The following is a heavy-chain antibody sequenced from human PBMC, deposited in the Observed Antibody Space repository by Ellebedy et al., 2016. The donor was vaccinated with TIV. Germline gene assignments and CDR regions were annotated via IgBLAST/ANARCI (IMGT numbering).Heavy chain of an antibody. CDR3: ARYELTGYYYGMDV. CDR1: GGSISTYY. V-gene: IGHV4-59*01. J-gene: IGHJ6*02. Sequence: MPSETLSLTCTVSGGSISTYYWSWIRQPPGKGLEWIGYIYYSGSTNYNPSLKSRVTISVDTSKNQFSLKLSSVTAADTAVYYCARYELTGYYYGMDVWGQGTTVTVSS. D-gene: IGHD3-9*01. CDR2: IYYSGST.